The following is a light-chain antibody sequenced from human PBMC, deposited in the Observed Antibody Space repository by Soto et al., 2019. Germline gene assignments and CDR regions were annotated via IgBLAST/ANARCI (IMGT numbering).Light chain of an antibody. CDR2: GAS. CDR1: QSVTTN. Sequence: EIVMTQSPATLSVSPGERATLSCRASQSVTTNLAWYQQKPGQAPRLLIYGASTRATAIPARFSGSGSGTEFTLTISSLQSEDFAVYFCQHFGFPQWTFGQGTKVEIK. V-gene: IGKV3-15*01. J-gene: IGKJ1*01. CDR3: QHFGFPQWT.